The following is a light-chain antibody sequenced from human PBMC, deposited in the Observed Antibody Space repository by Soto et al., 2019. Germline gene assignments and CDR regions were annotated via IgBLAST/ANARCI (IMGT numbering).Light chain of an antibody. V-gene: IGKV3D-15*01. CDR1: QSVSSN. CDR3: HQRQSWPRT. CDR2: AAS. J-gene: IGKJ1*01. Sequence: EIVMTQSPATLSVSRWEIATLSCRASQSVSSNLAWYQQKPGQVPRLLMYAASSRATGIPARFSASGSGTDFTLTISDVQPEDFALYYCHQRQSWPRTFGQGTKVDIK.